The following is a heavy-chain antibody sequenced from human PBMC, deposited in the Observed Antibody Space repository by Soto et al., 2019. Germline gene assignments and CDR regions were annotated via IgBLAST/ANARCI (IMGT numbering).Heavy chain of an antibody. J-gene: IGHJ4*02. CDR3: ARAPYDTICGSYRYIDF. V-gene: IGHV4-34*01. D-gene: IGHD3-16*02. Sequence: SETLSLACAVCGGSFSGYYHWTCIRQPPGKGLEWIGEINDSVSTDYNPSLESRVTISADTYKKHLSLKLRSVTAADTAVYYCARAPYDTICGSYRYIDFSGQGALVTLFS. CDR1: GGSFSGYY. CDR2: INDSVST.